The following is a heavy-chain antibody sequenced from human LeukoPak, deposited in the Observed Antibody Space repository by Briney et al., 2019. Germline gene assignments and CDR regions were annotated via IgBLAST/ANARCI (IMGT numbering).Heavy chain of an antibody. V-gene: IGHV4-34*01. J-gene: IGHJ3*02. Sequence: SETLSLTCAVYGGSFSGYYWSWIRQPPGKGLEWIGEINHSGSTNYNPSLKSRVTISVDTSKNQFSLKLSSVTAADTAVYYCARAFFYGGNFGAFDIWGQGTMVTVSS. D-gene: IGHD4-23*01. CDR2: INHSGST. CDR1: GGSFSGYY. CDR3: ARAFFYGGNFGAFDI.